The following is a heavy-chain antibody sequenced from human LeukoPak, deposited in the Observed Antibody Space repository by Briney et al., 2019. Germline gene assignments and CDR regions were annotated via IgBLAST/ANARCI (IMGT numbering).Heavy chain of an antibody. CDR1: GFTFSSYW. V-gene: IGHV3-7*01. D-gene: IGHD5-12*01. CDR2: IKQDGSEK. CDR3: ARGMSSGYDFDY. Sequence: GGSLRLSCAASGFTFSSYWMTWVRQAPGKGLEWVANIKQDGSEKYYVDSVKGRFTISRDNAKNSLYLQMNSLRAEHTAVYYCARGMSSGYDFDYWGQGTLVTVSS. J-gene: IGHJ4*02.